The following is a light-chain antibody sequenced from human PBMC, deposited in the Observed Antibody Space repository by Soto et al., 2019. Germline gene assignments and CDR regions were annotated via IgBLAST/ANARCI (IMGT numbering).Light chain of an antibody. CDR2: GAS. J-gene: IGKJ1*01. Sequence: EIVMTQSPATLSVSPGERATLSCRASQSVGSNLAWYQQKPGQAPNLLIYGASTRAAGFPARFSGSGSGTQFTLTISSLQSEDFAVYYCQHYNNWPQTFGRGTKVEIK. CDR1: QSVGSN. V-gene: IGKV3-15*01. CDR3: QHYNNWPQT.